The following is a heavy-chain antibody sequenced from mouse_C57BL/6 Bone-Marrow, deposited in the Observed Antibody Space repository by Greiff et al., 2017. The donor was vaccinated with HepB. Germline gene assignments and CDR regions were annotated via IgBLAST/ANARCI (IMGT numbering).Heavy chain of an antibody. CDR3: ASPAYYSNYSYAMDY. V-gene: IGHV2-6*03. Sequence: QVQLQQSGPGLVAPSQSLSITCTVSGFSLTSYGVHWVRQPPGKGLEWLVVIWSDGSTTYNSALKSRLSISKDNSKSQVFLKMNSLQTDDTAMYYCASPAYYSNYSYAMDYWGQGTSVTVSS. J-gene: IGHJ4*01. CDR2: IWSDGST. D-gene: IGHD2-5*01. CDR1: GFSLTSYG.